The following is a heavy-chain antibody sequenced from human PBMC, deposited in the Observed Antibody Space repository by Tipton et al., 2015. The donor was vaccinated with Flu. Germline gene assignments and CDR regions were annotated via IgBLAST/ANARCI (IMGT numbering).Heavy chain of an antibody. D-gene: IGHD4-17*01. CDR2: IYTSGST. Sequence: LRLSCTVSGGSISSYYWSWIRQPAGKGLEWIGRIYTSGSTNYNPSLKSRVTMSVDTSKSQLSLNLTSVTAADTAVYYCARVTMTTWDAFDVWGQGTMVTVSS. J-gene: IGHJ3*01. V-gene: IGHV4-4*07. CDR1: GGSISSYY. CDR3: ARVTMTTWDAFDV.